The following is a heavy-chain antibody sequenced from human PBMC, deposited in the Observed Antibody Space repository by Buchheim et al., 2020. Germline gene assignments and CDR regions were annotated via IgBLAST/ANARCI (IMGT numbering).Heavy chain of an antibody. CDR3: ARDSKLAYCGGDCYDPSPDY. V-gene: IGHV3-30-3*01. Sequence: QVQLVESGGGVVQPGRSLRLSCAASGFTFSSYAMHWVRQAPGKGLEWVAVISYDGSNKYYADSVKGRFTISRDNSKNMLYLQMNSLRAEDTAVYYCARDSKLAYCGGDCYDPSPDYWGQGTL. CDR1: GFTFSSYA. CDR2: ISYDGSNK. D-gene: IGHD2-21*02. J-gene: IGHJ4*02.